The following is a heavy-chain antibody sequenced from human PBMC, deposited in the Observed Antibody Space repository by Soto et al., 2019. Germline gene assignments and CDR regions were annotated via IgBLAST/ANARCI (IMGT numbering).Heavy chain of an antibody. Sequence: QVQLVESGGGVVQPGRSLRLSCAASGFTFSSYGMHWVRQAPGKGLEWVASIWYDGSDKYYADSVKGRFTISRDNSKNTLYLQMNSLRAEDTAVYYCARVGHGGNSAVEYWGQGTLVTVSS. CDR1: GFTFSSYG. J-gene: IGHJ4*02. V-gene: IGHV3-33*01. CDR3: ARVGHGGNSAVEY. CDR2: IWYDGSDK. D-gene: IGHD2-21*02.